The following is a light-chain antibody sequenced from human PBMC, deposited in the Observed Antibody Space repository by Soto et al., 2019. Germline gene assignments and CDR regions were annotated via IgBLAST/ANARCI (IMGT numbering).Light chain of an antibody. J-gene: IGLJ1*01. CDR3: ASWDDRLKGYV. CDR2: IND. Sequence: QSVLTQPPSASGTPGQRVVISCSGGRSNIGSNPVYWYQQFPGTATTLLIYINDQRPSGVPDRFSGSASGTSVSLSISGLQSDDEADYYCASWDDRLKGYVFGTGNKVTVL. CDR1: RSNIGSNP. V-gene: IGLV1-44*01.